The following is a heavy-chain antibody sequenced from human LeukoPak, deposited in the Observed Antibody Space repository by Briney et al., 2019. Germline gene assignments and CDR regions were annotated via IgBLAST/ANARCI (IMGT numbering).Heavy chain of an antibody. D-gene: IGHD6-13*01. CDR1: GFTFSSYE. CDR3: AKEGASSWYARGAYYFDY. J-gene: IGHJ4*02. Sequence: GGSLRLSCAASGFTFSSYEMNWVRQAPGKGLEWVSYISSSGSTIYYADSVKGRFTISRDNSKNTLYLQMNSLRAEDTAVYYCAKEGASSWYARGAYYFDYWGQGTLVTVSS. CDR2: ISSSGSTI. V-gene: IGHV3-48*03.